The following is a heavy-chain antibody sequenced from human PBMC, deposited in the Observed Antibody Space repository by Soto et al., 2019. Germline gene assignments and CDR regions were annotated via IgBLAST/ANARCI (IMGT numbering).Heavy chain of an antibody. D-gene: IGHD3-10*01. CDR3: TSVSSGSFPYYYYYYGMDV. CDR1: GFTFSGSA. J-gene: IGHJ6*02. CDR2: IRSKANSYAT. Sequence: EVQLVESGGGLVQPGGSLKLSCAASGFTFSGSAMHWVRQASGKGLEWVGRIRSKANSYATAYAASVKGRFTISRDDSKNTAYLQMNSLKTEDTAVYYCTSVSSGSFPYYYYYYGMDVWGQGTTVTVSS. V-gene: IGHV3-73*02.